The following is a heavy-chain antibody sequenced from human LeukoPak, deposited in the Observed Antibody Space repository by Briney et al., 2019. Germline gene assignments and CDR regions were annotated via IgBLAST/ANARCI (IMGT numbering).Heavy chain of an antibody. CDR2: ISGSGGST. Sequence: GGSLRLSCAAYGFTFNSHALSWVRQAPGKGLEWVSAISGSGGSTYYADSVKGRFTISRDNSKNTLYLQMNSLRAEDTAVYYCAKDGYELDYWGQGTLVTVSS. V-gene: IGHV3-23*01. D-gene: IGHD2-15*01. J-gene: IGHJ4*02. CDR3: AKDGYELDY. CDR1: GFTFNSHA.